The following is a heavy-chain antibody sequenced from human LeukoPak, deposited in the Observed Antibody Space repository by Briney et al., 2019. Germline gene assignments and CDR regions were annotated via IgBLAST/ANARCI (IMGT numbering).Heavy chain of an antibody. CDR2: ISGSGGST. CDR3: ARGRSVTDYAFGI. Sequence: GGSLRLSCAASGFTFSSYAMSWVRQAPGKGLEWVSAISGSGGSTYYADSVKGRFTISRDNSKNTLYLQMNSLRAEDTAVYYCARGRSVTDYAFGIWGQGTMVTVSS. J-gene: IGHJ3*02. CDR1: GFTFSSYA. V-gene: IGHV3-23*01. D-gene: IGHD3-10*01.